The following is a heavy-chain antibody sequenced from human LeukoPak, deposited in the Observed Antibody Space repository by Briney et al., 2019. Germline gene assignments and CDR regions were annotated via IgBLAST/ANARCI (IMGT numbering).Heavy chain of an antibody. CDR2: IIPIFGTA. D-gene: IGHD3-22*01. Sequence: SVKVSCKASGGTFSSYAISWVRQAPGQGLEWMGGIIPIFGTANYAQKFQGRVTITADESTSTAYTELSSLRSEDTAVYYCARVPDYYDSSGQDYWGQGTLVTVSS. CDR1: GGTFSSYA. V-gene: IGHV1-69*13. J-gene: IGHJ4*02. CDR3: ARVPDYYDSSGQDY.